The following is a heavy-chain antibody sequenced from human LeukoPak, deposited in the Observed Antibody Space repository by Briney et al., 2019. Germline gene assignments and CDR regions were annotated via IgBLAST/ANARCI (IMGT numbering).Heavy chain of an antibody. CDR2: ISYSGSGST. J-gene: IGHJ4*02. CDR3: ARGLFFRMVTGTESFYFDS. D-gene: IGHD1-20*01. CDR1: GGSVSSHY. Sequence: SETLSLTCSVSGGSVSSHYWNWIRQPPGKGLEWIGYISYSGSGSTNYNPSLKSRVTISGDTSKNQFSLNLNSVTAADTAVYYCARGLFFRMVTGTESFYFDSWGRGTLVTVSS. V-gene: IGHV4-59*02.